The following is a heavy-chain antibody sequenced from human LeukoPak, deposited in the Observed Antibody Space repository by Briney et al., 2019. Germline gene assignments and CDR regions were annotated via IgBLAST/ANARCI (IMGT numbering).Heavy chain of an antibody. CDR1: VYTFTNFY. D-gene: IGHD2-2*01. J-gene: IGHJ4*02. CDR2: MNPNSGDT. V-gene: IGHV1-2*02. CDR3: ARRPINCIITNCYVDY. Sequence: ASVKVSCKASVYTFTNFYIHWVRQAPGQGLEWMGWMNPNSGDTSYAREFQDRVTMTRDTSLSTAYMELSRLRSDDTAVYFCARRPINCIITNCYVDYWGQGALVTVSS.